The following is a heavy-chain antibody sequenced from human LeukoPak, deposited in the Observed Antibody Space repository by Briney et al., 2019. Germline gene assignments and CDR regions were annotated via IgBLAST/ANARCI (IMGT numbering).Heavy chain of an antibody. V-gene: IGHV3-30*18. Sequence: GGSLRLSCAASGFTFSSYGMHWVRQAPGKGLEWVAVISYDGSNKYYADSVKGRFTISRDNSKNTLYLQMNSLRAEDTAVYYCAKVDYDSSRYYSWSTYYFDYWGQGTLVTVSS. CDR2: ISYDGSNK. CDR1: GFTFSSYG. J-gene: IGHJ4*02. D-gene: IGHD3-22*01. CDR3: AKVDYDSSRYYSWSTYYFDY.